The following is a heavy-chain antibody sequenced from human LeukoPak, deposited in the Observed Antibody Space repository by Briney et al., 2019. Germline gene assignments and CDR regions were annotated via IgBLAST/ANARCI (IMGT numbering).Heavy chain of an antibody. J-gene: IGHJ4*02. CDR3: ARDVWGDRDSYFDS. CDR2: ISASGTTI. D-gene: IGHD2-21*02. Sequence: GGSLRLSCAASGFSFSSYEMNWVRQAPGKGLEWVSYISASGTTIYYADSVKGRFTISRDNAEKSLYLQMNSLRAEDTAVYYCARDVWGDRDSYFDSWGQGTLVTVSS. CDR1: GFSFSSYE. V-gene: IGHV3-48*03.